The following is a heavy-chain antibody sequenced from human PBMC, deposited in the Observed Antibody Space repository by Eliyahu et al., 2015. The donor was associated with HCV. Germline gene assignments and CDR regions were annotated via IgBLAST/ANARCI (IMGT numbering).Heavy chain of an antibody. D-gene: IGHD4-17*01. V-gene: IGHV4-39*01. J-gene: IGHJ6*02. CDR3: SRRPPHDHGEYLYSGMDV. Sequence: QVQLQESGPGMVKPSETLSLTCTVSGDSLSGSESYWGWIRQSPERGLEWIGNIYKSGTTYYNPSFKGRVSVSVDWSKNQFSLRLTSVTAADTAVYFCSRRPPHDHGEYLYSGMDVWGQGTTVTVSS. CDR2: IYKSGTT. CDR1: GDSLSGSESY.